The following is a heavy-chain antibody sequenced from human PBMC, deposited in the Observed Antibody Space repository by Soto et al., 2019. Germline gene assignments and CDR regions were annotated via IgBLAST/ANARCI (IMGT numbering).Heavy chain of an antibody. Sequence: QVQLVQSGAEVKKPGSSVTVSCKASGGTFSSYAISWVRQAPGQGLEWMGGIIPIFGTANYGQKFQGRVTITEEEYTSKAYMEISSMRSEDTAVYYCARDITIVRGGGGWFDPWGQGTLVTVSS. CDR2: IIPIFGTA. CDR1: GGTFSSYA. J-gene: IGHJ5*02. D-gene: IGHD3-10*01. CDR3: ARDITIVRGGGGWFDP. V-gene: IGHV1-69*01.